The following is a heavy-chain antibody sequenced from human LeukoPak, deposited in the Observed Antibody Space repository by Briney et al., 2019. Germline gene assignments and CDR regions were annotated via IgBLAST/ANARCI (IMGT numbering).Heavy chain of an antibody. CDR3: AGIHSWPYYYYMDV. Sequence: GGSLRLSCAASGFTFSSYGMHWVRQAPGKGLEWVAFIRYDGSNKYYADSVKGRFTISRDNSKNTLYLQMNSLRAEDTAVYYCAGIHSWPYYYYMDVWGKGTTVTVSS. V-gene: IGHV3-30*02. D-gene: IGHD6-13*01. CDR1: GFTFSSYG. CDR2: IRYDGSNK. J-gene: IGHJ6*03.